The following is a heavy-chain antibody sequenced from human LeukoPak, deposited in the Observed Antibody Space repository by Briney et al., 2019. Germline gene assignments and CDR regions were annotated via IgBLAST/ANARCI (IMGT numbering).Heavy chain of an antibody. D-gene: IGHD5-12*01. V-gene: IGHV3-11*01. J-gene: IGHJ4*02. CDR2: ISSSGSTI. CDR1: GFTFSDYY. Sequence: PGGSLRLSCAASGFTFSDYYMSWIRQAPGKGLEWVSYISSSGSTIYYADSVKGRFTISRDNAKNSLYLQMNSLRAEDTAVYYCARGVQWLRFQDYFDYWGQGTLVTVSS. CDR3: ARGVQWLRFQDYFDY.